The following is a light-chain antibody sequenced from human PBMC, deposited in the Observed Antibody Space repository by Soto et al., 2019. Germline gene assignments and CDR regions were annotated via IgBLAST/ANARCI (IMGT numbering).Light chain of an antibody. Sequence: DIQMTQSPSSLSASVGDRVTITCQASQDIIRNLNWYQQKAGKAPKLLIYDASDLEPGVPSRFSGGGSGTDFTFTITSLEPEDIATYYCQQYDILPFTFGQGTRLEIK. V-gene: IGKV1-33*01. J-gene: IGKJ5*01. CDR2: DAS. CDR1: QDIIRN. CDR3: QQYDILPFT.